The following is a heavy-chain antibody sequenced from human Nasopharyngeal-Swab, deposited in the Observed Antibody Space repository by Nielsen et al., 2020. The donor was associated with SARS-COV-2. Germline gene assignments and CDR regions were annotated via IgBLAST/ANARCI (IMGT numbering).Heavy chain of an antibody. CDR1: GFTFSSYA. CDR2: ISYDGSNK. J-gene: IGHJ6*03. V-gene: IGHV3-30-3*01. CDR3: AREGDGYYYMDV. Sequence: GESLKISCAASGFTFSSYAIHWVRQAPGKGLEWVTIISYDGSNKYYADSVKGRFTISRDNSKNTLYLQMNSLRAEDTAVYYCAREGDGYYYMDVWGKGTTVTVSS. D-gene: IGHD2-21*02.